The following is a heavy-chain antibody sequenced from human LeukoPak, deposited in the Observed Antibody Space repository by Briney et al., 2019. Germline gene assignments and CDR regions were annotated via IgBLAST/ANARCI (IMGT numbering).Heavy chain of an antibody. J-gene: IGHJ4*02. V-gene: IGHV3-30*02. CDR3: AKDRQWYYDFWSGYQPFDY. CDR1: GFTFSSYG. Sequence: GGSLRLSCAASGFTFSSYGMHWVRQAPGKGLEWVAFIRYDGSNKYYADSVKGRFTISRDNSKNTLYLQMNSLRAEDTAVYYCAKDRQWYYDFWSGYQPFDYWGQGTLVTVSS. D-gene: IGHD3-3*01. CDR2: IRYDGSNK.